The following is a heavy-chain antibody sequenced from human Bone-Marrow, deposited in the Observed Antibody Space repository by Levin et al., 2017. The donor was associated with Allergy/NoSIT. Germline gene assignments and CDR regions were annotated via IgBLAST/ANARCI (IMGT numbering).Heavy chain of an antibody. CDR1: GGTFSSYA. V-gene: IGHV1-69*13. D-gene: IGHD1-26*01. CDR2: IIPIFGTA. J-gene: IGHJ6*02. CDR3: ASTSHGHDEVGARIWGYYYYGMDV. Sequence: SVKVSCKASGGTFSSYAISWVRQAPGQGLEWMGGIIPIFGTANYAQKFQGRVTITADESTSTAYMELSSLRSEDTAVYYCASTSHGHDEVGARIWGYYYYGMDVWGQGTTVTVSS.